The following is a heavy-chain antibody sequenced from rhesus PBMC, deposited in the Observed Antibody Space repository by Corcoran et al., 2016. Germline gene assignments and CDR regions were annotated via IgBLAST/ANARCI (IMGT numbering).Heavy chain of an antibody. Sequence: EVQLVESGGGLVQPGGSLRLSCAASGFTFSNYWMSWVRQGPGKGLEWVGFIKNRADGGKAAYAESVKGRFTISRDYSKNTLYLQMNSLKTEDTAVYYCTRRGVTRALDYWGQGVLVTVSS. V-gene: IGHV3S11*01. CDR3: TRRGVTRALDY. J-gene: IGHJ4*01. CDR1: GFTFSNYW. CDR2: IKNRADGGKA. D-gene: IGHD4-23*01.